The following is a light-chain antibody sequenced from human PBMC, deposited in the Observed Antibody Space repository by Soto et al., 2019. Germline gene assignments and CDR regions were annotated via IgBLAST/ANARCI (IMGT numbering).Light chain of an antibody. CDR3: QQYDNWPPLT. CDR2: AAS. Sequence: EIVLTQSPATLSVSPGEGATLFCRASQNTKRNLAWFQQKPGQAPRLLMSAASTRATGVPARFSGSGSGTEFSLTISSLQSEDFAVYYCQQYDNWPPLTFGGGTKVDIK. CDR1: QNTKRN. V-gene: IGKV3D-15*01. J-gene: IGKJ4*01.